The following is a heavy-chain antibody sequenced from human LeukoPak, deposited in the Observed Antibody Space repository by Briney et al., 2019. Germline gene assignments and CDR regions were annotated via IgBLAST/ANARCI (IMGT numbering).Heavy chain of an antibody. D-gene: IGHD2-21*02. CDR1: GASISSGSYY. J-gene: IGHJ4*02. V-gene: IGHV4-39*07. CDR3: ARERIVVVTGHYFDY. Sequence: SETLSLTCTVSGASISSGSYYWAWIRQPPGKGLEWIGSMYYSGATYYESSLKSRVTISIDTSKNQFSLKLSSVTAADTAVYYCARERIVVVTGHYFDYWGQGTLVTVSS. CDR2: MYYSGAT.